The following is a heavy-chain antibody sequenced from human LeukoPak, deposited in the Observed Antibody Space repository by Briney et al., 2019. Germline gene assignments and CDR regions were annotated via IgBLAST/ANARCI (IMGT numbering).Heavy chain of an antibody. V-gene: IGHV3-30-3*01. Sequence: GGSLRLSCAASGFTFSSYAMHWVRQAPGKGLEWVAVISYDGSNKYYADSVKGRFTISRDNSKNTLYLQMNSLRAEDTAVYYCARDLYDSSGYDYYNYMDVWGKGTTVTVSS. CDR3: ARDLYDSSGYDYYNYMDV. CDR1: GFTFSSYA. CDR2: ISYDGSNK. J-gene: IGHJ6*03. D-gene: IGHD3-22*01.